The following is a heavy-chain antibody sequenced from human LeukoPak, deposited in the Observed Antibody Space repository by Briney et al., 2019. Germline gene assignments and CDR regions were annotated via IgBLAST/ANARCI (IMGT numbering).Heavy chain of an antibody. CDR3: SRSGPGSCSGGSCYSNY. J-gene: IGHJ4*02. Sequence: GASVKVSCKASGYTFTNFGISWVRQAPGQGLERMGWISAYNGNTNYAQRLQGRITMTTDTSTNTAYMELRSLRSDDTAVYYCSRSGPGSCSGGSCYSNYWGQGTLVTVSS. CDR2: ISAYNGNT. CDR1: GYTFTNFG. V-gene: IGHV1-18*01. D-gene: IGHD2-15*01.